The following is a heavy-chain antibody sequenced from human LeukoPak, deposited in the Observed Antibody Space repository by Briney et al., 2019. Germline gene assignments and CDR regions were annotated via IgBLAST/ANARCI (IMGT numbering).Heavy chain of an antibody. CDR2: INSDGSST. V-gene: IGHV3-74*01. Sequence: PGGSLRLSCAASGFTFSRTWMYWVRQAPGKGLVWVSRINSDGSSTTYADSVKGRFTISRDNAKHTAYLQMNSLRGEDTAVYFCARDWHYAMDVWGQGTTVTVSS. CDR3: ARDWHYAMDV. J-gene: IGHJ6*02. CDR1: GFTFSRTW.